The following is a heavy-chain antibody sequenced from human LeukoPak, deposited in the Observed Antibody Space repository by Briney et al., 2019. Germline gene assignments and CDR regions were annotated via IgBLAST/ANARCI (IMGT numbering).Heavy chain of an antibody. CDR3: ARQGPYCGGDCSPGYFDY. CDR2: IYYSGST. CDR1: GGSTSSYY. J-gene: IGHJ4*02. D-gene: IGHD2-21*02. Sequence: SETLSLTCTVSGGSTSSYYWSWIRQPPGKGLEWIGYIYYSGSTNYNPSLKSRVTISVDTSKNQFSLKLSSVTAADTAVYYCARQGPYCGGDCSPGYFDYWGQGTLVTVSS. V-gene: IGHV4-59*08.